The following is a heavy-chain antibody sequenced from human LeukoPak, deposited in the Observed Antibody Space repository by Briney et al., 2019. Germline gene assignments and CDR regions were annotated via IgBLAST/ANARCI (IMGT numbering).Heavy chain of an antibody. CDR1: GYSISSGYY. CDR2: IHTSGST. Sequence: SETLSLTCTVSGYSISSGYYWSWIRQPAGKGLEWIGRIHTSGSTNYNPSPKSRVTMSVDTSKNQFSLRLSSVTAADTAVYYCARDQYYYDSSGYYGFDYWGQGTLVTVSS. CDR3: ARDQYYYDSSGYYGFDY. D-gene: IGHD3-22*01. J-gene: IGHJ4*02. V-gene: IGHV4-4*07.